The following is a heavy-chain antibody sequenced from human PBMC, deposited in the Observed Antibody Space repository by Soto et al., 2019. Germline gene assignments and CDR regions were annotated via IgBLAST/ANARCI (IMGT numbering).Heavy chain of an antibody. Sequence: QVQLVQSGAEVKKPGSSVKVSCKPSGVTFSTYVINWVRQAPGQGLEWMGCIIPIFGTPNYAQKFQDRVTITADESTSTAYMELSSLRSEDTAVYYCELSSTADYWGQGTLVTVSS. CDR2: IIPIFGTP. CDR1: GVTFSTYV. CDR3: ELSSTADY. J-gene: IGHJ4*02. D-gene: IGHD6-13*01. V-gene: IGHV1-69*01.